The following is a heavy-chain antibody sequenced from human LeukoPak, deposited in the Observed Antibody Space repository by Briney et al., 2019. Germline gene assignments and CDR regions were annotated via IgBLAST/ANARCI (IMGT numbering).Heavy chain of an antibody. V-gene: IGHV1-8*01. J-gene: IGHJ4*02. CDR1: GYTFTSYD. D-gene: IGHD6-19*01. CDR2: MNPNSGNT. Sequence: ASVKVSCKASGYTFTSYDINWVRQATGQGLEWMGWMNPNSGNTGYAQKFQGRVTMTRNTSISTAYMELSSLRSEDTAVYYCARDTNSSGWYRPGVIDYWGQGTLVTVSS. CDR3: ARDTNSSGWYRPGVIDY.